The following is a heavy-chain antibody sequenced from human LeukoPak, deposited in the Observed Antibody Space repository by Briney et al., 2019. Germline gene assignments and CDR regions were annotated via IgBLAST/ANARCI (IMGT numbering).Heavy chain of an antibody. Sequence: SETLSHTCTVSGGSFSSGSYYWSWIRQPPGKGLEWIGYIYYSGSTNYNPSLKSRVTISVDTSKNQFSLKLSSVTAADTAVYYCAVETYSNYVGCDPWGQGTLVTVSS. CDR1: GGSFSSGSYY. J-gene: IGHJ5*02. CDR2: IYYSGST. V-gene: IGHV4-61*01. D-gene: IGHD4-11*01. CDR3: AVETYSNYVGCDP.